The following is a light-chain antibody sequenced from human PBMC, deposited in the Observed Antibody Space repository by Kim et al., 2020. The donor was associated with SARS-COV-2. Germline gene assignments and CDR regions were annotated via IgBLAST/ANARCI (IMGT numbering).Light chain of an antibody. CDR3: CSYACSHTSPDWV. CDR1: NSDFRGSQR. Sequence: VTIPCTGTNSDFRGSQRVSWYQPHPGKARKLVIFGVSERSSGVPDRFSGSKSCNTASLTISGLLAEDEADYFCCSYACSHTSPDWVFGGGTQLTVL. J-gene: IGLJ3*02. CDR2: GVS. V-gene: IGLV2-11*03.